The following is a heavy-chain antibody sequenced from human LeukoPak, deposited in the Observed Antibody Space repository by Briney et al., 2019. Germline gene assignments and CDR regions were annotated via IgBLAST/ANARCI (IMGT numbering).Heavy chain of an antibody. D-gene: IGHD6-19*01. CDR2: IYHSGST. Sequence: SETLSLTCTVSGYSISSGYYWGWIRQPPGKGLEWIGSIYHSGSTYYNPSLKSRVTISVDTSKNQFSLKLSSVTAADTAVYYCARRRVAGRHCDYWGQGTLVTVSS. V-gene: IGHV4-38-2*02. J-gene: IGHJ4*02. CDR1: GYSISSGYY. CDR3: ARRRVAGRHCDY.